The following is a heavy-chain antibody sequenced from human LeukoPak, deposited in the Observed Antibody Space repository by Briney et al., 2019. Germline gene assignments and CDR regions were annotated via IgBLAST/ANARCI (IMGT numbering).Heavy chain of an antibody. D-gene: IGHD2-2*01. J-gene: IGHJ4*02. Sequence: GRSLRLSCAASGFTFGDYAIHWVRQPPGRGLEWVSGISWNSASIHYADPVKGRFTISRDNAKNSLYLQMKSLRAEDMALYYCAKGEGFCRSNRCVFAYWGQETLVTVSS. V-gene: IGHV3-9*03. CDR2: ISWNSASI. CDR1: GFTFGDYA. CDR3: AKGEGFCRSNRCVFAY.